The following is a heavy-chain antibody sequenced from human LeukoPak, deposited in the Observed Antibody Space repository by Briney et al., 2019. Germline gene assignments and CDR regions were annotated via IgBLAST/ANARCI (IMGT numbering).Heavy chain of an antibody. D-gene: IGHD6-19*01. Sequence: ASVKVSCKASGFTFTSSPMQWVRQASGQGLEWMGWMNTNSGNTGYAQKFQGRVTMTRNTSISTAYMELSSLRSEDTAVYYCARGRAVAGIDAFDIWGQGTMVTVSS. CDR1: GFTFTSSP. J-gene: IGHJ3*02. CDR3: ARGRAVAGIDAFDI. CDR2: MNTNSGNT. V-gene: IGHV1-8*02.